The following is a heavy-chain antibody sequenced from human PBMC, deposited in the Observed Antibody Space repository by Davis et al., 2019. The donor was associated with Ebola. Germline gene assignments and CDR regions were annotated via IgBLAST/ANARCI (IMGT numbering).Heavy chain of an antibody. V-gene: IGHV4-38-2*02. Sequence: SETLSLTCTVSGYSISSGYYWGWIRQPPGKGLEWIGSIYHSGSTYYNPSLKSRVTISVDTSKNQFSLKLRSVTAADTAVYYCARQGWSGYSLRHWLDPWGQGTLVTVSS. D-gene: IGHD3-3*01. CDR1: GYSISSGYY. J-gene: IGHJ5*02. CDR3: ARQGWSGYSLRHWLDP. CDR2: IYHSGST.